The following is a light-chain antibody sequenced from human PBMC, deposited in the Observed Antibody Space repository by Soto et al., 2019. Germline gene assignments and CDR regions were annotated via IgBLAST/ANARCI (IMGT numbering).Light chain of an antibody. CDR2: AAS. CDR1: QSVTLD. J-gene: IGKJ4*01. V-gene: IGKV3-15*01. Sequence: EIVMTQSPATLSVSPGGSATLSCRASQSVTLDLAWYQQRPGQAPRLLIYAASTRATGVPARFSGSGSGTEFTLTSSSLESEDFAVYYCQQYNHLESFGGGTKVEIK. CDR3: QQYNHLES.